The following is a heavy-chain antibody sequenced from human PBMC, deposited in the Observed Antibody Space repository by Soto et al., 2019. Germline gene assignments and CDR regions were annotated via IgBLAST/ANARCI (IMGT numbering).Heavy chain of an antibody. CDR2: INSYNGDT. V-gene: IGHV1-18*04. J-gene: IGHJ5*01. CDR1: GYDSIGHG. CDR3: ARDQWLKVPAVVGDKFDS. D-gene: IGHD6-19*01. Sequence: QVQLVESGGEEKKPGASVKVSCKASGYDSIGHGISWVRQARGQGLEWMGWINSYNGDTKYARKYQDRITLTKDKSTRTVSMELTSLRSYDTAVYYCARDQWLKVPAVVGDKFDSWGQGTLVTVSS.